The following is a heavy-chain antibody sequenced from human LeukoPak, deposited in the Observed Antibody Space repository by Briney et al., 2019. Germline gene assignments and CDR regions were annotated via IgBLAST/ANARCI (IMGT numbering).Heavy chain of an antibody. CDR1: GGSFSGYY. CDR2: INHSGST. D-gene: IGHD3-22*01. J-gene: IGHJ4*02. V-gene: IGHV4-34*01. CDR3: ARGSRGLYDSSGYYYGY. Sequence: SETLSLTCAVYGGSFSGYYWSWIRQPPGKGLEWIREINHSGSTNYNPSLKSRVTISVDTSKNQFSLKLSSVTAADTAVYYCARGSRGLYDSSGYYYGYWGQGTLVTVSS.